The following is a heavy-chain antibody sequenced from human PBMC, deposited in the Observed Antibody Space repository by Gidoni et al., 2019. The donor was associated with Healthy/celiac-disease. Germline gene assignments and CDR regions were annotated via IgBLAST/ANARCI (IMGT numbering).Heavy chain of an antibody. D-gene: IGHD6-13*01. J-gene: IGHJ4*02. V-gene: IGHV4-34*01. CDR3: ARARDGSSWSDGDY. CDR1: GGSFSGYY. CDR2: INHSGST. Sequence: QVQLQQWGAGLLKPSETLSLTCAVSGGSFSGYYWSWIRQPPGKGLEWIGEINHSGSTNYNPSLKSRVTISVDTSKNQFSLKLSSVTAADTAVYYCARARDGSSWSDGDYWGQGTLVTVSS.